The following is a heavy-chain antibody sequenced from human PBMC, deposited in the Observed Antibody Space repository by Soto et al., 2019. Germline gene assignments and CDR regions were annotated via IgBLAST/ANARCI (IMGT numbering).Heavy chain of an antibody. V-gene: IGHV3-33*01. CDR2: IWYDGSNK. D-gene: IGHD5-18*01. CDR1: GFTFSSYG. CDR3: ARDRHSYGHIPYHYYGMDV. Sequence: QVQLVESGGGVVQPGRSLRLSCAASGFTFSSYGMHWVRQAPGKGLEWVAVIWYDGSNKYYADSVKGRFTISRDNSKNTLYLQMNSLRAEDTAVYYCARDRHSYGHIPYHYYGMDVWGQGTTVTVSS. J-gene: IGHJ6*02.